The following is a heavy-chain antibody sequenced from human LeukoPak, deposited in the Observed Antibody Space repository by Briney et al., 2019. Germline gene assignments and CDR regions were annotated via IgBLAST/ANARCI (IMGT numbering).Heavy chain of an antibody. V-gene: IGHV4-34*01. D-gene: IGHD5-18*01. CDR2: INHSGST. J-gene: IGHJ5*02. CDR1: GGSFSGYN. CDR3: ARDRGYSYGYWFDP. Sequence: SETLSLTCAVYGGSFSGYNWSWIRQPPGKGLEWIGEINHSGSTNYNPSLKSRVTISVDTSKNQFSLKLSSVTAADTAVYYCARDRGYSYGYWFDPWGQGTLVTVSS.